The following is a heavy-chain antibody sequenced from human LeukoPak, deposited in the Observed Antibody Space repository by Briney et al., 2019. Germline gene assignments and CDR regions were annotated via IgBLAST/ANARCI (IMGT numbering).Heavy chain of an antibody. J-gene: IGHJ4*02. CDR2: INPSGGST. Sequence: ASVKVPCKASGYTFTNFYIHWVRQAPGQGLEWMGMINPSGGSTTYAQTIQGRVTTTRDTSTSTVHMELSSLRSEDTALYYCARGYCSSTNCLPGGYWGQGTLVTVSS. V-gene: IGHV1-46*01. CDR3: ARGYCSSTNCLPGGY. D-gene: IGHD2-2*01. CDR1: GYTFTNFY.